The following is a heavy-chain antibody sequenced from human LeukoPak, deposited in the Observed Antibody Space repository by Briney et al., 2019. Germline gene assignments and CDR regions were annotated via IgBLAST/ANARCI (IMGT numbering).Heavy chain of an antibody. CDR3: AKGTSGWYPTPFDY. CDR1: GYTFTSYG. CDR2: ISAYNGNT. D-gene: IGHD6-19*01. J-gene: IGHJ4*02. Sequence: ASVKVSCKASGYTFTSYGISWVRQAPGQGLEWMGWISAYNGNTNYAQKLQGRATMTTDTSTSTAYMELRSLRSDDTAVYYCAKGTSGWYPTPFDYWGQGTLVTVSS. V-gene: IGHV1-18*01.